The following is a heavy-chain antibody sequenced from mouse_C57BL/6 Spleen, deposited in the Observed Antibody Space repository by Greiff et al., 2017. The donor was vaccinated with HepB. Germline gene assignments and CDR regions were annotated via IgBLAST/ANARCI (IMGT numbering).Heavy chain of an antibody. Sequence: DVHLVESGGGLVKPGGSLKLSCAASGFTFSDYGMHWVRQAPEKGLEWVAYISSGSSTIYYADTVKGRFTISRDNAKNTLFLQMTSLRSEDTAMYYCARPSTVVALYAMDYWGQGTSVTVSS. V-gene: IGHV5-17*01. CDR3: ARPSTVVALYAMDY. CDR2: ISSGSSTI. J-gene: IGHJ4*01. D-gene: IGHD1-1*01. CDR1: GFTFSDYG.